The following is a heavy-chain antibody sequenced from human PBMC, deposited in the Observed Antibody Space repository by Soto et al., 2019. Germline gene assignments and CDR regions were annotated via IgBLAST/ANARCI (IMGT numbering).Heavy chain of an antibody. Sequence: QVQLVQSGAEVKKPGSSVKVSCKASGGTFSSYAISWVRQAPGQGLEWMGGIIPIFGTADYAQKFQGRVTISADESTSTAYMELRSLRSEDTAVYYCASHSSLRGYCISTSCYGYYYGMDVWGQGTTVTVSS. CDR1: GGTFSSYA. V-gene: IGHV1-69*12. CDR2: IIPIFGTA. J-gene: IGHJ6*02. D-gene: IGHD2-2*01. CDR3: ASHSSLRGYCISTSCYGYYYGMDV.